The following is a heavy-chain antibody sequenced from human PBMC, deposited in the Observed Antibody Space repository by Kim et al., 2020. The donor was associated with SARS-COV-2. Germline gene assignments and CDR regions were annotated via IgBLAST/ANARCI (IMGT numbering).Heavy chain of an antibody. J-gene: IGHJ4*02. D-gene: IGHD1-26*01. V-gene: IGHV3-30*03. CDR1: GFTFGTYG. Sequence: GGSLRLSCVASGFTFGTYGMHWVRQAPGKGPEWVAAISFDGRDTHYGDSVSGRFTISRDNSKNTLYLQMHSLRSEDTALFYCVRGTMRASQHFDYWGQGALVTVSS. CDR3: VRGTMRASQHFDY. CDR2: ISFDGRDT.